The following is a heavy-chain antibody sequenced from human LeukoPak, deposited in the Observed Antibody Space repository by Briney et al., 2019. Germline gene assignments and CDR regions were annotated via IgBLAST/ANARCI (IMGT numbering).Heavy chain of an antibody. D-gene: IGHD3-10*01. CDR2: INSDGSSP. CDR1: GFTFSTCW. V-gene: IGHV3-74*01. J-gene: IGHJ5*02. Sequence: GGSLRLSCAASGFTFSTCWMHWVRQGPGKGLLWVSRINSDGSSPNYADSVKGRFTISRDNAKNTLYLQMNSLRAEDTAVYYCARNYFFGSGSYFPIDPWGQGTLVTVSS. CDR3: ARNYFFGSGSYFPIDP.